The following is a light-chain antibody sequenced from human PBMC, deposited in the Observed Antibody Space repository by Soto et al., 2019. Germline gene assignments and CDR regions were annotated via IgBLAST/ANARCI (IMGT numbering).Light chain of an antibody. Sequence: EIVLTQSPGTLSLSPGERATLSCRASQNVSSSYLTWYQQKPGQAPRLLIYGASTRATGIPARFSGSGSGTEFTLTISSLQSEDFAVYYCQQYNNWPQTFGQGTTGDIK. J-gene: IGKJ1*01. V-gene: IGKV3-15*01. CDR1: QNVSSSY. CDR2: GAS. CDR3: QQYNNWPQT.